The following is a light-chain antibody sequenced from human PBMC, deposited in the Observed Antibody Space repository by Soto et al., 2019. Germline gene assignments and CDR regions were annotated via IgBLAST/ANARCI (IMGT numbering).Light chain of an antibody. V-gene: IGLV2-14*01. CDR3: CSYTSSSTRV. J-gene: IGLJ3*02. CDR2: EVS. Sequence: QSVLTQPASVSGSPGQSITISCTGTSSDVGGYNYVSWYQQHPGKAPKLMIYEVSNRPSGISNRFSGSKSANTASLTISGLQAEDEADYYCCSYTSSSTRVFGGGTKLTVL. CDR1: SSDVGGYNY.